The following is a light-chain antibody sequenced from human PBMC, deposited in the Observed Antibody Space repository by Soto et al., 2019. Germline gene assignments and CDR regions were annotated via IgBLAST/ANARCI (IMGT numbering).Light chain of an antibody. CDR3: SSYSTGSTLVV. CDR2: EVS. J-gene: IGLJ1*01. CDR1: NTDVGGNKY. V-gene: IGLV2-14*01. Sequence: QSALAQPASVSGSPGQSITISCTGSNTDVGGNKYVSWYQQHPGKAPKLIIYEVSYRPSGVSNRFSGSKSGNTASLTISGLRAEDEADYYCSSYSTGSTLVVFGSGTRSPS.